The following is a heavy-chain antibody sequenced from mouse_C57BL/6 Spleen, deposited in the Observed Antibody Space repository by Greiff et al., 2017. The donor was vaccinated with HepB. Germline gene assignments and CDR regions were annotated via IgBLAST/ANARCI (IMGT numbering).Heavy chain of an antibody. Sequence: QAGAGLAGPGWAGKGSVKSSGYTFTSYGISWVRQRTGQGLEWIGEIYPRSGNTYYNEKFKGKATLTADKSSSTAYMELRSLTSEDSAVYFYAGSTGHDPFDYWGQGTTLTVSS. CDR2: IYPRSGNT. CDR1: GYTFTSYG. D-gene: IGHD6-1*01. V-gene: IGHV1-81*01. J-gene: IGHJ2*01. CDR3: AGSTGHDPFDY.